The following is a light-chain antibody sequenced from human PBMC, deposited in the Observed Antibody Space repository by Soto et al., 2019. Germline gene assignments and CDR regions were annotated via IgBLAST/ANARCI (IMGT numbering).Light chain of an antibody. J-gene: IGKJ2*01. Sequence: EVVLTQSPGTLSLSPGERATLSCRASQSVTNNYFAWYQQKPGQGPRLLIFGSSDRVTGIPDRFSGSGSGTDFTLTISRLEPEDFAVYYCQQYGSSPPYTFGQGTKLVIK. CDR3: QQYGSSPPYT. CDR2: GSS. CDR1: QSVTNNY. V-gene: IGKV3-20*01.